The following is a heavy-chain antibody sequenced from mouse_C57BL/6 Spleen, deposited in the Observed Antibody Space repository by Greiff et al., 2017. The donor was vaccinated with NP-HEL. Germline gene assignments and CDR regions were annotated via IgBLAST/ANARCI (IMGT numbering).Heavy chain of an antibody. CDR3: ARERAFDY. J-gene: IGHJ2*01. Sequence: EVQVVESGGDLVKPGGSLKLSCAASGFTFSSYAMSWVRQTPEKRLEWVATISDGGSYTYYPDNVKGRFTISRDNAKNNLYLQMSHLKSEDTAMYYCARERAFDYWGQGTTLTVSS. V-gene: IGHV5-4*01. CDR1: GFTFSSYA. CDR2: ISDGGSYT. D-gene: IGHD3-1*01.